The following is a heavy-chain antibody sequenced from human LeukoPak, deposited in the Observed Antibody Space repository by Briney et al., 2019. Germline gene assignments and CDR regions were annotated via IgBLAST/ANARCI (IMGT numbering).Heavy chain of an antibody. CDR3: ARDPRYYDFWSGYFGVPAGHNWFDP. CDR1: GYTFTGYY. D-gene: IGHD3-3*01. J-gene: IGHJ5*02. V-gene: IGHV1-2*06. CDR2: INPNSGGT. Sequence: ASVKVSCKASGYTFTGYYMHWVRQAPGQGLEWMGRINPNSGGTNYAQKFQGRVTMTRDTSISTAYMELSRLRSDDTAVYYCARDPRYYDFWSGYFGVPAGHNWFDPWGQGTPVTVSS.